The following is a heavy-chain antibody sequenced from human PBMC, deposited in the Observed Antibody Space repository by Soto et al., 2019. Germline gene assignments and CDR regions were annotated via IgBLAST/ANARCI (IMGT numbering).Heavy chain of an antibody. D-gene: IGHD6-13*01. CDR1: GYDFTAYH. V-gene: IGHV1-8*02. J-gene: IGHJ6*02. Sequence: ASVKVSCKAAGYDFTAYHINWVRQASGQGLEWMGWMNPINGATGSARRFQGRVSMTRNTATGTAYLELTSLRSDDSAVYYCGRGSSPRAPAGGTPYYFAMDVWGQGTTVTVSS. CDR2: MNPINGAT. CDR3: GRGSSPRAPAGGTPYYFAMDV.